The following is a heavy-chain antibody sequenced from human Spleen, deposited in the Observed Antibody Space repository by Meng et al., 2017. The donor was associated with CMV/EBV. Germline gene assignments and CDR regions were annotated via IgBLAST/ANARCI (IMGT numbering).Heavy chain of an antibody. Sequence: YVGSFSGYYWSWIRQPPGKGLEWIGEINHSGSTNYNPSLKSRVTISVDTSENQFSLKLSSVTAADTAVYYCARAPITIFGVAPFDYWGQGTLVTVSS. CDR3: ARAPITIFGVAPFDY. CDR1: VGSFSGYY. J-gene: IGHJ4*02. CDR2: INHSGST. D-gene: IGHD3-3*01. V-gene: IGHV4-34*01.